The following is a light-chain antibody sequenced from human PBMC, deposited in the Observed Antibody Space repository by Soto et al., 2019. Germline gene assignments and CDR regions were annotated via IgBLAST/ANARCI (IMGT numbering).Light chain of an antibody. CDR3: QQRSNWLLT. CDR2: DAS. V-gene: IGKV3-11*01. CDR1: QSVSSN. Sequence: EIVMTQSPAALSVSPGEGATLSCRASQSVSSNLAWYQQKPGQAPRLLIYDASNRATGIPARFSGSGSGTDFTLTISSLEPEDFAVYYCQQRSNWLLTFGGGTKVDIK. J-gene: IGKJ4*01.